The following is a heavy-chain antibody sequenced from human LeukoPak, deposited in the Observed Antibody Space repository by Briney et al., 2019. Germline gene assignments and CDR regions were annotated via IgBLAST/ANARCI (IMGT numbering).Heavy chain of an antibody. CDR3: ARGHSSSWSYFQH. V-gene: IGHV1-2*02. J-gene: IGHJ1*01. CDR2: INPDNGGA. D-gene: IGHD6-13*01. CDR1: GYTFTDHY. Sequence: GASVKVSCKASGYTFTDHYMHWVRQAPGQGLEWMGWINPDNGGAHYAQRFQGRVTMTRDTSISTAYMDLTRLRSDDTAAYYCARGHSSSWSYFQHWGQGTLVTVSS.